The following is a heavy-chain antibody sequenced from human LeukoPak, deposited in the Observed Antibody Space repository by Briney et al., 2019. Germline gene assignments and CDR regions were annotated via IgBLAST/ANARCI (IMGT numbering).Heavy chain of an antibody. CDR1: GFTVSSNY. CDR2: ISGSGGST. CDR3: ASGIQLWPSDAFDI. V-gene: IGHV3-23*01. J-gene: IGHJ3*02. D-gene: IGHD5-18*01. Sequence: GGSLRLSCAASGFTVSSNYMSWVRQAPGKGLEWVSAISGSGGSTYYADSVKGRFTISRDNSKNTLYLQMNSLRAEGTAVYYCASGIQLWPSDAFDIWGQGTMVTVSS.